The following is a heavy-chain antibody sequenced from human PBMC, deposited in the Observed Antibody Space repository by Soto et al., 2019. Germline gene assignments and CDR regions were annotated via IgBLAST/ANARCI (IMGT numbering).Heavy chain of an antibody. CDR1: GFTFSSYA. V-gene: IGHV3-30-3*01. Sequence: GGSLRLSCAASGFTFSSYAMHWVRQAPGKGLEWVAVISYDGSNKYYADSVKGRFTISRDNSKNTLYLQMNGLRVEDTAVYYCAKGVKFYCDSAEGWFDPWGQGTLVTVSS. J-gene: IGHJ5*02. D-gene: IGHD3-22*01. CDR2: ISYDGSNK. CDR3: AKGVKFYCDSAEGWFDP.